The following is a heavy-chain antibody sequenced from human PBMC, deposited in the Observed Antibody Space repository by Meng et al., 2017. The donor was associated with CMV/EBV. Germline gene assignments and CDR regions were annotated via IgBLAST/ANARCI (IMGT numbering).Heavy chain of an antibody. CDR3: ATLKRGGSGSYGAFDI. V-gene: IGHV1-2*02. CDR2: INPNSGGT. J-gene: IGHJ3*02. CDR1: GYTFTGHY. D-gene: IGHD3-10*01. Sequence: QVQLVHAGAAVKKPGASVKVSCKASGYTFTGHYMHWVRQAPGQGLEWMGWINPNSGGTNYAQKFQGRVTMTRDTSISTAYMELSRLRSDDTAVYYCATLKRGGSGSYGAFDIWGQGTMVTVSS.